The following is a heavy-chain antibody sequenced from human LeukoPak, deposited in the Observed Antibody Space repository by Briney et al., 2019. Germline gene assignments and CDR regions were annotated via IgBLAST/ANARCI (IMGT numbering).Heavy chain of an antibody. V-gene: IGHV1-46*01. CDR1: GYTFTSYY. J-gene: IGHJ5*02. CDR2: INPSGGST. CDR3: ARDSQFRSARGDWFDP. Sequence: ASVKVSCKASGYTFTSYYMHWVRQAPGQGLEWMGIINPSGGSTSYAQKFQGRVTMTRDTSTSTVYKELSSLRSEDTAVYYCARDSQFRSARGDWFDPWGQGTLVTVSS. D-gene: IGHD6-19*01.